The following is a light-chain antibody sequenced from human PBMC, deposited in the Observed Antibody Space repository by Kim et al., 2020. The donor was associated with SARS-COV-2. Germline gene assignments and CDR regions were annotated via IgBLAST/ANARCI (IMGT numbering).Light chain of an antibody. J-gene: IGLJ2*01. Sequence: QGVTTACTGSLANIGAPYDVHWYQHRPGTAPKLLIYTHTNRPSGVPDRFSGSKSGTSASLTITGLQAEDEADYYCQSYDNSLSGSVFGGGTQLTVL. CDR2: THT. CDR1: LANIGAPYD. V-gene: IGLV1-40*01. CDR3: QSYDNSLSGSV.